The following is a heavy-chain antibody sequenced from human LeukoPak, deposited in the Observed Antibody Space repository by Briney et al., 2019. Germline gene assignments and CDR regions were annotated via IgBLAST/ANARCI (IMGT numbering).Heavy chain of an antibody. CDR3: ARGSVLGGAPGVHYFDY. Sequence: SETLSLTCTVSGYSISSGYYWGWIRQPPGKGLEWIGSIYHSGSTYYNPSLKSRVTKSVDTSKNQFSLKLSSVTAADTAVYYCARGSVLGGAPGVHYFDYWGQGTLVTVSS. J-gene: IGHJ4*02. CDR1: GYSISSGYY. V-gene: IGHV4-38-2*02. D-gene: IGHD3-10*01. CDR2: IYHSGST.